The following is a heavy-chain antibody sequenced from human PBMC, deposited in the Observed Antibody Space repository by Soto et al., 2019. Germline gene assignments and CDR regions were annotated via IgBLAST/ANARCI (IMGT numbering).Heavy chain of an antibody. J-gene: IGHJ1*01. CDR2: ISYDGSNK. D-gene: IGHD3-22*01. Sequence: QVQLVESGGGVVQPGRSLRLSCAASGFTFSSYGMHWVRQAPGKGLEWVAVISYDGSNKYYADSVKGRFTISRDNSKNTLYLQMNSLRAEDTAVYYCAKDSYYYDSSGSVQHWGQGTLVTVSS. CDR1: GFTFSSYG. CDR3: AKDSYYYDSSGSVQH. V-gene: IGHV3-30*18.